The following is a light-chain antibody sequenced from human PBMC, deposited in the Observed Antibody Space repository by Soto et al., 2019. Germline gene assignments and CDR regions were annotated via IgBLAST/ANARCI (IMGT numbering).Light chain of an antibody. CDR2: GAS. CDR1: QSVSSSY. CDR3: QQDGSSTWT. J-gene: IGKJ1*01. Sequence: EIVLTQSPGTPSLSPGERATLSCRASQSVSSSYLAWYQQKPGQAPRLLIYGASSRATGIPDRFSGSGSGTDFTLTISRLEPEDCAVYDGQQDGSSTWTFGQGTKVEIK. V-gene: IGKV3-20*01.